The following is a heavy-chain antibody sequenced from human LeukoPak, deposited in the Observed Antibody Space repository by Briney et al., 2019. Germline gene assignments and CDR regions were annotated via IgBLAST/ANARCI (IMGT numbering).Heavy chain of an antibody. J-gene: IGHJ4*02. V-gene: IGHV1-18*01. Sequence: ASVKVSCKASGYTFTSYDINWVRQATGQGLEWMGWISAYNGNTNYAQKLQGRVTMTTDTSTSTAYMELRSLRSDDTAVYYCARSHEYSSSWYGDYWGQGTLVTVSS. CDR1: GYTFTSYD. CDR2: ISAYNGNT. CDR3: ARSHEYSSSWYGDY. D-gene: IGHD6-13*01.